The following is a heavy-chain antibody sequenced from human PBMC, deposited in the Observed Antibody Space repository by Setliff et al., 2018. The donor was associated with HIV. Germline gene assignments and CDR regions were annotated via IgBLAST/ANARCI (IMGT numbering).Heavy chain of an antibody. J-gene: IGHJ3*02. Sequence: GASVKVSCKASGGISSTHAINWVRQAPGQGLEWMGQIISILDITSYAQKLQGRVSITADESTSTFYMELSDLTSADTAVYYCTGPRGDEAFDIWGQGTKVTVSS. CDR1: GGISSTHA. CDR2: IISILDIT. CDR3: TGPRGDEAFDI. D-gene: IGHD3-10*01. V-gene: IGHV1-69*10.